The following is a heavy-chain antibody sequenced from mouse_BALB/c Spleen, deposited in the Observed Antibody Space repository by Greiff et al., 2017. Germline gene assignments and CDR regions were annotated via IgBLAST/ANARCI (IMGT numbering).Heavy chain of an antibody. CDR2: IWSGGSK. J-gene: IGHJ2*01. CDR1: GFSLTSYG. CDR3: ARNYGNYRWFDY. V-gene: IGHV2-2*02. Sequence: VQLKESGPGLVQPSQSLSITCTVSGFSLTSYGVHWVRQSPGKGLEWLGVIWSGGSKDYNAAFISRLSIIKEHSKSQVFFKMNSLQANNTAIYYCARNYGNYRWFDYWGQGTTLTVSS. D-gene: IGHD2-1*01.